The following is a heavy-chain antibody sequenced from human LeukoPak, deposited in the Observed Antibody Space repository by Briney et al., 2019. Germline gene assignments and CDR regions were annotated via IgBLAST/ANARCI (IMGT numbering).Heavy chain of an antibody. CDR3: ARDYYGSGSYKEYYYYGMDV. V-gene: IGHV1-18*01. J-gene: IGHJ6*02. D-gene: IGHD3-10*01. Sequence: ASVKVSCKASGYTFTSYGISWVRQAPGQGLEWMGWISAYNGNTNYAQKLQGRVTMTTDSSTSTAYMELRSLRSDDTAVYYCARDYYGSGSYKEYYYYGMDVWGQGTTVTVSS. CDR2: ISAYNGNT. CDR1: GYTFTSYG.